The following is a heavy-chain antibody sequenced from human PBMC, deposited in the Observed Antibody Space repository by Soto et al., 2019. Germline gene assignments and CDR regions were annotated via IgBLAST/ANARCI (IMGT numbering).Heavy chain of an antibody. V-gene: IGHV4-30-2*01. J-gene: IGHJ4*01. CDR3: ARDSDGYDSGYFDS. CDR2: IYHSGNT. D-gene: IGHD5-12*01. CDR1: GGSISSGIRC. Sequence: PSETLSLTCAVSGGSISSGIRCWHWLQPPPGKGLEWIGYIYHSGNTYFNPTLKSRVTMSVDTSKNQISLTLSSVTAADTAIYYCARDSDGYDSGYFDSWGHGTLVTVSA.